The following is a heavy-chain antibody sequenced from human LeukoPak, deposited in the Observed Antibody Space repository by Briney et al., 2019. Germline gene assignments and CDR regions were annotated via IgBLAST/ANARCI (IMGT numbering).Heavy chain of an antibody. CDR3: ARHRAYGDYTYNWFDP. Sequence: PSETLSLTCTVSGGSIRSTSYSWGWIRQPPEKGLEWIGSMYYSGTAHYNPSLKSRVTIFVDTSKNQFSLRLRSVTAADTAIYHCARHRAYGDYTYNWFDPWGQGTLVTVSS. CDR2: MYYSGTA. D-gene: IGHD4-17*01. V-gene: IGHV4-39*01. J-gene: IGHJ5*02. CDR1: GGSIRSTSYS.